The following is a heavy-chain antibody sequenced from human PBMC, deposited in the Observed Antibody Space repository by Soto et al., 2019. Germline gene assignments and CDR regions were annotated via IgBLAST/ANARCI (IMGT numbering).Heavy chain of an antibody. V-gene: IGHV4-34*01. J-gene: IGHJ5*02. CDR2: INHSGST. CDR3: ARGLIVVVPAANPSWFDP. D-gene: IGHD2-2*01. Sequence: QVQLQQWGAGLWKPSETLSLTCAVYGGSFSGYYWSWIRQPPGKGLEWIGEINHSGSTNYNPSLKSRVTISVDTSKNQFSLKLSSVTAADTAVYYCARGLIVVVPAANPSWFDPWGQGTLVTVSS. CDR1: GGSFSGYY.